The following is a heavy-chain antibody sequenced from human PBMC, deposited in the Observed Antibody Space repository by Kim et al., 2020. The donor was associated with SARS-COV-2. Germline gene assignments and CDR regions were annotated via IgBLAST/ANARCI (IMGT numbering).Heavy chain of an antibody. CDR2: IYYSGST. D-gene: IGHD2-21*01. Sequence: SETLSLTCTVSGGSISSYYWSWIRQPPGKGLEWIGYIYYSGSTNYNPSLKSRVTISVDTSKNQFSLKLSSVTAADTAVYYCASEGCGGDCYPWAFDIWGQGTMVTVSS. J-gene: IGHJ3*02. CDR1: GGSISSYY. CDR3: ASEGCGGDCYPWAFDI. V-gene: IGHV4-59*13.